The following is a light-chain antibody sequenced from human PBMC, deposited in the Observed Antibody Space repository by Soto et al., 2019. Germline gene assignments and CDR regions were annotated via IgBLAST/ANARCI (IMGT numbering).Light chain of an antibody. J-gene: IGKJ1*01. CDR1: QGIRND. Sequence: AIQMTQSPSSLSASVGDRVTITCRASQGIRNDLGWYQQKPGKAPKLLIYAASSLQSGVPSRFSGSGSGTDFTLTISSLHPEDFATYYCLQDYNYLTWTFGQGTKVEI. CDR3: LQDYNYLTWT. CDR2: AAS. V-gene: IGKV1-6*01.